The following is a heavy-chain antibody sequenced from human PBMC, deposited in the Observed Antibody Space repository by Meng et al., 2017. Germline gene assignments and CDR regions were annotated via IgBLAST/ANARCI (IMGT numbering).Heavy chain of an antibody. V-gene: IGHV1-69*05. CDR3: ATPQQWLVLGDYYYGMDV. CDR2: IIPIFGTA. D-gene: IGHD6-19*01. J-gene: IGHJ6*02. Sequence: SVKVSCKASGGTFSSYAISWVRQAPGHGLESMGGIIPIFGTANYAQKFQGRVTITTDESTSTAYMELSSLRAEDTAGYYCATPQQWLVLGDYYYGMDVWGQGTTVTVSS. CDR1: GGTFSSYA.